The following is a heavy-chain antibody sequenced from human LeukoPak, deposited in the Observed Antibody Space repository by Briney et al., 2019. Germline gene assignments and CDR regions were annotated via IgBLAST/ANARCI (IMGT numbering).Heavy chain of an antibody. Sequence: SETLSLTCTVSGGSISSYYWSWIRQPPGKGLEWIGYIYYSGSTNYNPSLKSRVTISVDTSKNQFSLKLSSVTAADTAVYYCAGTVGATTGLSDYWGQGTLVTVSS. J-gene: IGHJ4*02. CDR3: AGTVGATTGLSDY. D-gene: IGHD1-26*01. CDR1: GGSISSYY. CDR2: IYYSGST. V-gene: IGHV4-59*01.